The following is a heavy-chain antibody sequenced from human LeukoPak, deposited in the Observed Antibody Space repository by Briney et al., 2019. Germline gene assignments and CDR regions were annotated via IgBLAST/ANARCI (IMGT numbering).Heavy chain of an antibody. Sequence: PSETLSLTCTVSGGSISSGGYYWSWIRQHPGKGLEWIGYTYYSGSTYYNPSLKSRVTISVDTSKNQFSLKLSSVTAADTAVYYCARDFSTAMAGNAFGIWGQGTMVTVSS. V-gene: IGHV4-31*03. CDR1: GGSISSGGYY. CDR3: ARDFSTAMAGNAFGI. CDR2: TYYSGST. D-gene: IGHD5-18*01. J-gene: IGHJ3*02.